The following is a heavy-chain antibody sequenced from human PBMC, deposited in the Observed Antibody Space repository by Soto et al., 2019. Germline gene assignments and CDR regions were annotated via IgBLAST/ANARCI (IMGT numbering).Heavy chain of an antibody. Sequence: QVQLQESGPGLMKPSGTLSLTCAVSSGSISSSNWWSWVRQPPGKGLEWIGEIYHSGSTNYNPSLKSRVTISVDKSKNQFSLKLSSVTAADTAVYYCARRNYDFWSGYYIARYNWFDPWGQGTLVTVSS. CDR3: ARRNYDFWSGYYIARYNWFDP. V-gene: IGHV4-4*02. J-gene: IGHJ5*02. D-gene: IGHD3-3*01. CDR1: SGSISSSNW. CDR2: IYHSGST.